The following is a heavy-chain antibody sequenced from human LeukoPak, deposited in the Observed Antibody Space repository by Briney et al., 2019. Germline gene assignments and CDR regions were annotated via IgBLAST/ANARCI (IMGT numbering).Heavy chain of an antibody. CDR3: ARGVRYCTGGSCYPNWFDP. D-gene: IGHD2-15*01. V-gene: IGHV4-39*01. Sequence: SETLSLTCTVSGGSISSSSYYWGWIRQPPGKGLEWIGSIYYSGSTYYNPSLKSRVTISVDTSKNQFSLKLSSVTAADTAVYYCARGVRYCTGGSCYPNWFDPWGQGTLVTVSP. CDR2: IYYSGST. J-gene: IGHJ5*02. CDR1: GGSISSSSYY.